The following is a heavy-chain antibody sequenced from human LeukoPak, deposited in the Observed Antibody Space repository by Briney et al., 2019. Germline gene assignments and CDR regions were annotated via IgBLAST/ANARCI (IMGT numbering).Heavy chain of an antibody. D-gene: IGHD7-27*01. CDR1: GGSFSGYY. V-gene: IGHV4-34*01. J-gene: IGHJ3*02. Sequence: KPSQTLSLTCAVYGGSFSGYYWSWIRQPPGKGLEWIGEINHSGSTNYNPSLKSRVTISVDTSKNQFSLKLSSVTAADTAVYYCASLDPWGSAVDAFDIWGQGTMVTVSS. CDR2: INHSGST. CDR3: ASLDPWGSAVDAFDI.